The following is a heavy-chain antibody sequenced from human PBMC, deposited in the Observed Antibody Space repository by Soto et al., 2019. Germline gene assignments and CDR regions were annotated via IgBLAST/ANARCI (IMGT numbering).Heavy chain of an antibody. V-gene: IGHV4-4*02. J-gene: IGHJ3*01. CDR1: GGSISSTHW. CDR3: ARVVLSITRGAFDA. D-gene: IGHD1-20*01. Sequence: QVQLQESGPGLVKPSGTLSLTCAVSGGSISSTHWWTWVRQSPGKGLEYIGEISLSGTSNSNPSLKRRVTLSVDKSKNHFSLTLTSVTAADTAVYYCARVVLSITRGAFDAWGQGTPVIVSS. CDR2: ISLSGTS.